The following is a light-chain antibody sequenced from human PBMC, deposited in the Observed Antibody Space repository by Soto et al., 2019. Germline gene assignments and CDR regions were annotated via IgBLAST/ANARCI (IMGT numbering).Light chain of an antibody. CDR2: RDS. CDR1: NIGSKN. CDR3: QVWDSSTELV. Sequence: SYELTQPLSVSVALGQTARITCGGNNIGSKNVHWYQQKPGQAPVLVIYRDSNRPSGIPERFSGSNAGNTATLTISRAQAGEEADYYCQVWDSSTELVFGGGTKLTVL. V-gene: IGLV3-9*01. J-gene: IGLJ2*01.